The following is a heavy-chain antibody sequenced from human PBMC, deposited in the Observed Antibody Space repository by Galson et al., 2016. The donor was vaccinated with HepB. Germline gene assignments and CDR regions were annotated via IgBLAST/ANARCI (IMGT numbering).Heavy chain of an antibody. CDR2: IYYTGST. D-gene: IGHD2/OR15-2a*01. Sequence: LTCTVSGGSVSSGSFFWSWIRQPPGKGLKWIGYIYYTGSTTYSPSLKSRVTISVDTSKNMFSLKVTSVTAADTAVYYCARRSNFYDADDYWGQGTLVTVSS. J-gene: IGHJ4*02. V-gene: IGHV4-61*01. CDR1: GGSVSSGSFF. CDR3: ARRSNFYDADDY.